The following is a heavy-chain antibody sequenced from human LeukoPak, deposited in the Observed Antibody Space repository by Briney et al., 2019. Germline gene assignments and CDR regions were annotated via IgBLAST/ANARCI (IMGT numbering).Heavy chain of an antibody. V-gene: IGHV4-59*01. CDR1: GGSMNNYY. D-gene: IGHD2/OR15-2a*01. J-gene: IGHJ4*02. CDR2: IFYSGST. Sequence: SETLSLTCTVSGGSMNNYYWTWIRQPPGKGLEWIAYIFYSGSTNYNPSLKSRVTISVDTSKNQFSLKLNSVTSADTAVYYCARLRGNYFPDYWGQGTLVTVSS. CDR3: ARLRGNYFPDY.